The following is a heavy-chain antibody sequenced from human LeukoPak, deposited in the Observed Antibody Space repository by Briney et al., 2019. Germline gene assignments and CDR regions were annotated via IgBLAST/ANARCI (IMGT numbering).Heavy chain of an antibody. CDR3: ARVYGSGSYYDDY. CDR1: GGSISSGGYY. J-gene: IGHJ4*02. Sequence: SETLSLTCTVSGGSISSGGYYWSWIRQHPGKGLEWIGYIYYSGSTYYNPSPKSRVTISVDTSKNQFSLKLSSVTAADTAVYYCARVYGSGSYYDDYWGQGTLVTVSS. D-gene: IGHD3-10*01. CDR2: IYYSGST. V-gene: IGHV4-31*03.